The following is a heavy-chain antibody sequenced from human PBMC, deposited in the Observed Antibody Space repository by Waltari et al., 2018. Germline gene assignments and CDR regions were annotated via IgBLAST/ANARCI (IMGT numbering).Heavy chain of an antibody. CDR2: MNPNSGDT. Sequence: SGAEVMKPGASVKVSCKASGYTFTNYDIYWVRQAAGQGLEWMGWMNPNSGDTHYAQKFQGRVTFTRDTSTSRAFIEMSNLRSDDTAVYYCARARKSFWFDSWGQGTLVAVSS. CDR3: ARARKSFWFDS. V-gene: IGHV1-8*01. CDR1: GYTFTNYD. J-gene: IGHJ5*01.